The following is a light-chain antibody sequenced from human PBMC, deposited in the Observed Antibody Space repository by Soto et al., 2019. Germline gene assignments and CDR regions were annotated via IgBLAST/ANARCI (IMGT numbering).Light chain of an antibody. CDR3: SSYKSSSTLPYV. V-gene: IGLV2-14*01. Sequence: QSALTQPASVSGSPGQSITISCTGTSSDVGGYNLVSWYQQNPDKTPKLMIFDVNTQPSGVSNRFSGSKSGNTASLTISGLQAEDEADYYCSSYKSSSTLPYVFGTGTKVTVL. CDR2: DVN. CDR1: SSDVGGYNL. J-gene: IGLJ1*01.